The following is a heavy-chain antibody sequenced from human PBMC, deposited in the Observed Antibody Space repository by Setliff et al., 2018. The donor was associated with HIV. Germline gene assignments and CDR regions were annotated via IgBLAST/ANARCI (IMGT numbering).Heavy chain of an antibody. D-gene: IGHD1-26*01. CDR1: GYTFTNYL. V-gene: IGHV1-69-2*01. Sequence: ASVKVSCKASGYTFTNYLMHWVRQAPGEGPEWVGRVDPEDGETRYAMKFQGSVTISADTSTDITYLSLTSLRSQDTAVYYCATVRIVGATEFDYWGQGTVVTVSS. J-gene: IGHJ4*02. CDR2: VDPEDGET. CDR3: ATVRIVGATEFDY.